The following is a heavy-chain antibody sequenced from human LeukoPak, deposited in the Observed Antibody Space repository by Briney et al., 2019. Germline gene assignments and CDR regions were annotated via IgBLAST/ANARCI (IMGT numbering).Heavy chain of an antibody. J-gene: IGHJ6*04. D-gene: IGHD6-19*01. CDR2: IYYSGST. V-gene: IGHV4-59*01. Sequence: SETLSLTCTVSGGSISSYYWSWIRQPPGKGLEWIGYIYYSGSTSYNPSLKSRVTISVDTSKNQFSLKLSSVTAADTAVYYCARDRGGLVYYYYGMDVWGKGTTVTVSS. CDR1: GGSISSYY. CDR3: ARDRGGLVYYYYGMDV.